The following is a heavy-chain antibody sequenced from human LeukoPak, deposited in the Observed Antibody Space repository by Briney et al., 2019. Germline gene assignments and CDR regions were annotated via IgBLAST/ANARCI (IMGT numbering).Heavy chain of an antibody. CDR3: ARDSSGWYYYFDY. V-gene: IGHV1-69*04. Sequence: ASVKVTCKASGGTFSSYAISWVRQAPGQGLEWMGRIIPILGIANYAQKFQGRVTITADNSTSTAYMELSSLRSEDTAVYYCARDSSGWYYYFDYWGQGTLVTVSS. J-gene: IGHJ4*02. D-gene: IGHD6-19*01. CDR2: IIPILGIA. CDR1: GGTFSSYA.